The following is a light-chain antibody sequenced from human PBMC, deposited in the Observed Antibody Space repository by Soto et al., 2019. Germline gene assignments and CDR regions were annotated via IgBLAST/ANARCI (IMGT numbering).Light chain of an antibody. CDR3: QSYDNSLLAYV. Sequence: QSVLTQPPSVFGAPGQRVTISCTGSSSNIGAGYDVHWYQQLPGTAPKLLIYGNSNRPSGVPDRFSGSKSGTSASLAITGLQAEDEADYYCQSYDNSLLAYVFGGGTKLTVL. CDR2: GNS. CDR1: SSNIGAGYD. V-gene: IGLV1-40*01. J-gene: IGLJ2*01.